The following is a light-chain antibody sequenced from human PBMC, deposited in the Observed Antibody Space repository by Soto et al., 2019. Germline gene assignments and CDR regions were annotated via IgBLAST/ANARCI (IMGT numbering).Light chain of an antibody. CDR1: QSISAW. J-gene: IGKJ1*01. Sequence: DIQMTQSPSTLSASVGDRVTITCRASQSISAWLAWYQQKPGRAPKLLIYDASNLQSGVPSRFSGSGPGTEFTLTIDSLQPDDFATYYCQQYDTYLRTFGQGTKVDIK. CDR2: DAS. CDR3: QQYDTYLRT. V-gene: IGKV1-5*01.